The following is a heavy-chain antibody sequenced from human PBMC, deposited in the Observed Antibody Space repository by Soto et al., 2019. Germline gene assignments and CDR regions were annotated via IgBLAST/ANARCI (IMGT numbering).Heavy chain of an antibody. CDR1: GFTFSTFA. D-gene: IGHD3-22*01. CDR3: AKPFITMIVVVLGY. V-gene: IGHV3-33*06. J-gene: IGHJ4*02. CDR2: IWSDGNDK. Sequence: GGSLRLSCTASGFTFSTFALHLVRQAPGKGLEWVAIIWSDGNDKYYADSVKGRFTISSDNSKNTLSLQMNSLRAEDTAVYYCAKPFITMIVVVLGYWGQGTLVTVSS.